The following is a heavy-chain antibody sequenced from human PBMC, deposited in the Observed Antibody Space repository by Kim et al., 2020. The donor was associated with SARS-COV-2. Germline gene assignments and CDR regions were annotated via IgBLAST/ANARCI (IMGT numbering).Heavy chain of an antibody. J-gene: IGHJ3*02. CDR3: ARAQGGSYYNAFDI. D-gene: IGHD1-26*01. V-gene: IGHV3-30*01. Sequence: ADSEKGRFTISRDNSKNPLYLQMNSLRAEDTAVYYCARAQGGSYYNAFDIWGQGTMVTVSS.